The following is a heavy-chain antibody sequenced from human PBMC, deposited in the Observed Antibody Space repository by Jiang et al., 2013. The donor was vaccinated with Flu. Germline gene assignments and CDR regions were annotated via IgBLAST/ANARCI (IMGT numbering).Heavy chain of an antibody. V-gene: IGHV1-46*01. CDR1: GDTFTTYY. CDR3: VRGPGWLTSYWYFDL. Sequence: QLVESGAEVKKPGASVKLSCKASGDTFTTYYMHWVRQAPGQGPEWVGIINPGDGSTSYKQKFQGRLTLTRDTSSSTVYMELSSLKSEDTAVYYCVRGPGWLTSYWYFDLWGRGTLVTVSS. CDR2: INPGDGST. D-gene: IGHD3-22*01. J-gene: IGHJ2*01.